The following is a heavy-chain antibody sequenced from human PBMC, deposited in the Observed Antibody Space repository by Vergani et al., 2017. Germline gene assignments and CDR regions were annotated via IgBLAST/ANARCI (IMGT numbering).Heavy chain of an antibody. Sequence: QVQLVQSGSELKKPGASVKVSCKASGYTFTSYAMNWVRQAPGQGLEWMGWINTNTGNPTYAQGFTGRFVFSLDTSVSTAYLQISSLKAEDTAVYYCARDQKKRYYDSSGYSTPVYWGQGTLVTVSS. D-gene: IGHD3-22*01. CDR2: INTNTGNP. CDR3: ARDQKKRYYDSSGYSTPVY. CDR1: GYTFTSYA. J-gene: IGHJ4*02. V-gene: IGHV7-4-1*02.